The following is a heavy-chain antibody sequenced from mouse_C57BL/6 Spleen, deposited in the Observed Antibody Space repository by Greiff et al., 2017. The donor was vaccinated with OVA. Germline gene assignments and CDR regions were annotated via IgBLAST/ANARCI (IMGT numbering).Heavy chain of an antibody. Sequence: EVQVVASGGGLVKPGGSLKLSCAASGFTFSDYGMHWVRQTPEKGLEWVAYLSSGSSTIYYADTVKGRFTLTRDNAKHTLFLHMTSLMSEDTSMYYCARDPTVGAEYWYCDYWGKGTTVTVSS. J-gene: IGHJ1*03. CDR3: ARDPTVGAEYWYCDY. V-gene: IGHV5-17*01. CDR1: GFTFSDYG. CDR2: LSSGSSTI. D-gene: IGHD1-1*01.